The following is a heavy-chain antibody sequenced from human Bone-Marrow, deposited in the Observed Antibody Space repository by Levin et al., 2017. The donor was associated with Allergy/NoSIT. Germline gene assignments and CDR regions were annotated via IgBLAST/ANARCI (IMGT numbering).Heavy chain of an antibody. CDR3: ARDQITLAGEDYFDY. V-gene: IGHV3-30*03. CDR1: GFTFSNYG. J-gene: IGHJ4*02. CDR2: ISYDGSKK. Sequence: GGSLRLSCAASGFTFSNYGMHWVRQAPGRGLEWVAIISYDGSKKYHADSVKGRFTISRDNSKNTLFLQMSSLRPEDTAVYFCARDQITLAGEDYFDYWGQGTLVTVSS. D-gene: IGHD6-19*01.